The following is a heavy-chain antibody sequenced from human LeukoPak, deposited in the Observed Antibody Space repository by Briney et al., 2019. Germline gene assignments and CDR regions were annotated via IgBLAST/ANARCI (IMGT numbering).Heavy chain of an antibody. Sequence: GGSLRLSCAASGFTFSSYVMHWVRQAPGKGLEWVAVISYDGSNKYYADSVKGRFTISRDNSKNTLYLQMNSLRAEDTAVYYCARDRRDFWSGLYYYYGMDVWGQGTTVTVSS. J-gene: IGHJ6*02. CDR1: GFTFSSYV. V-gene: IGHV3-30-3*01. CDR3: ARDRRDFWSGLYYYYGMDV. CDR2: ISYDGSNK. D-gene: IGHD3-3*01.